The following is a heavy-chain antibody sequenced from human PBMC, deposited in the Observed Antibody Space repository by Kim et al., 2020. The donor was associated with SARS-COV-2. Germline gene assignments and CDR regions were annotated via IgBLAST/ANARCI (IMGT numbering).Heavy chain of an antibody. V-gene: IGHV3-30*03. D-gene: IGHD2-15*01. CDR2: IAYDGSKK. CDR1: GFTFSDYG. Sequence: GGSLRLSCAVSGFTFSDYGIHWVRQAPGKGLDWVAVIAYDGSKKHYADSVKGRFTISRDDSRNTLYLQMNSLSPDDTGVYFCARIGQRYSYYYYGMDVCGQGTTVTVSS. J-gene: IGHJ6*02. CDR3: ARIGQRYSYYYYGMDV.